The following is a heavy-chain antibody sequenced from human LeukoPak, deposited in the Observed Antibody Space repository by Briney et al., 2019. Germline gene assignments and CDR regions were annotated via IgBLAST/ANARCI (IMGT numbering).Heavy chain of an antibody. CDR1: GGTFSSYA. V-gene: IGHV1-69*04. CDR3: ARDRDVNYYDSSGYSAPRYYYGMDV. D-gene: IGHD3-22*01. Sequence: GASVKVSCKASGGTFSSYAISWVRQAPGQGLEWMGRIIPILGIANYAQKFQGRVTITADKSTSTAYMELSSLRSEDTAVYYCARDRDVNYYDSSGYSAPRYYYGMDVWGQGTTVTVSS. CDR2: IIPILGIA. J-gene: IGHJ6*02.